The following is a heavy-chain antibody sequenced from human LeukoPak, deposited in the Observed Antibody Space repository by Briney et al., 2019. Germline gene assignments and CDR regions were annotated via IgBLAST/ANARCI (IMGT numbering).Heavy chain of an antibody. D-gene: IGHD6-19*01. CDR2: IDSSGTA. J-gene: IGHJ4*02. CDR1: GGSFSGYY. CDR3: TRDRGQWLVDY. Sequence: SETLSLTCAVYGGSFSGYYWGWIRQLPGKGLVYFASIDSSGTAYYNPSLQSRVTISADTSKNQFSLKLSSVTAADTAVYYCTRDRGQWLVDYWGQGTLVTVSS. V-gene: IGHV4-34*01.